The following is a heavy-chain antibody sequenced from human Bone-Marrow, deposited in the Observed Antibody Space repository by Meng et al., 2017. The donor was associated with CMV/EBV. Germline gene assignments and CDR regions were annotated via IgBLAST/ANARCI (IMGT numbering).Heavy chain of an antibody. J-gene: IGHJ5*02. CDR1: FSSYA. CDR2: IIPIFGTA. Sequence: FSSYAISWVRQAPGQGLEWMGGIIPIFGTANYAQKFQGRVTITADKSTSTAYMELSSLRSEDTAVYYCARDSAGDFWSGLGADNWFDPWGQGTLVTVSS. D-gene: IGHD3-3*01. CDR3: ARDSAGDFWSGLGADNWFDP. V-gene: IGHV1-69*06.